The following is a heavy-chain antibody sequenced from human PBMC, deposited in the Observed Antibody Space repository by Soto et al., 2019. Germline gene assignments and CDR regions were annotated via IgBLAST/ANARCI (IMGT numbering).Heavy chain of an antibody. Sequence: GGSLRLSCAASGFTFSSYAMIWVRQAPGKGLEFVSAISGILGSTYYADAVKGRFTISRCSSGNTLYLQINTLRACDTAVYYCARGLATTPASWGQGALVTVSS. CDR1: GFTFSSYA. CDR2: ISGILGST. D-gene: IGHD1-7*01. J-gene: IGHJ5*02. V-gene: IGHV3-23*01. CDR3: ARGLATTPAS.